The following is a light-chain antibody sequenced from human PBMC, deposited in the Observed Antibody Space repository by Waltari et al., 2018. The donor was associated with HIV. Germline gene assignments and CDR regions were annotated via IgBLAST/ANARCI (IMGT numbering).Light chain of an antibody. V-gene: IGLV2-14*03. Sequence: HSALTQPASVSGSPGQWITISCTGTSSDVGDLNFVSWSPQHPGKAPKLLIYDVSPRSSGIPDRFSGSKSDNTASLTISGLQAEDEADYYCTSYASITSWVFGGGTKVTVL. CDR3: TSYASITSWV. CDR1: SSDVGDLNF. CDR2: DVS. J-gene: IGLJ3*02.